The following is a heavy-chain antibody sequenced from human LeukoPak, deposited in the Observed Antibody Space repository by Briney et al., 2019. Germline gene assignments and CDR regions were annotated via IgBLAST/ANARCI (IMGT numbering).Heavy chain of an antibody. J-gene: IGHJ4*02. CDR3: ARHNYDFDFDY. Sequence: GASVKVSRKASGYTFTNLYMHWVRQAPGQGLEWMGFIKSNTGGTVYAQKFQGRVTMTRDTSISTAYVELSRLTSDDTAVYFCARHNYDFDFDYWGQGTLVTVSS. CDR2: IKSNTGGT. CDR1: GYTFTNLY. D-gene: IGHD4-11*01. V-gene: IGHV1-2*02.